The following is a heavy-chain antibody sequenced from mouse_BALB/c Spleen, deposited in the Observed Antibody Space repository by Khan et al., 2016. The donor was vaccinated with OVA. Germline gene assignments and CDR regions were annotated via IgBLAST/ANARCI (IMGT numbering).Heavy chain of an antibody. V-gene: IGHV3-2*02. CDR3: ANCYGYMDY. J-gene: IGHJ4*01. CDR1: GYSITSDYA. CDR2: ITYSGST. D-gene: IGHD1-2*01. Sequence: EVQLQESGPGLVKPSQSLSLTCTVTGYSITSDYAWNWIRQFPGNKLEWLGYITYSGSTSYNPSLQSRISIIRDTSKNQFFLQLNSVTTEDTATYYCANCYGYMDYWGQGTSVTVSS.